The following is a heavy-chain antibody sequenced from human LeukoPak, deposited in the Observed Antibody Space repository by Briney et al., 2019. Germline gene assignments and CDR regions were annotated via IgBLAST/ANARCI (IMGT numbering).Heavy chain of an antibody. D-gene: IGHD3-10*01. CDR1: GFTFSSYA. Sequence: LAGGSLRLSCAASGFTFSSYAMHWVRQAPGKGLEWVAVMSYDGSYKYYADSVKGRFTISRDNSKNTPYLQMNSLRAEDTAVYYCAKEARYDGSGKVYFDYWGQGTLVTVSS. CDR2: MSYDGSYK. V-gene: IGHV3-30*18. J-gene: IGHJ4*02. CDR3: AKEARYDGSGKVYFDY.